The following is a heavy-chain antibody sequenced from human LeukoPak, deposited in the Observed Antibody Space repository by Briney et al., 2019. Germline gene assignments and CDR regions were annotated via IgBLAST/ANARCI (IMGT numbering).Heavy chain of an antibody. Sequence: GGSLRLSCAASGFTFSSYWMHWVRQAPGQGLVWVSRISPDGGRTSYADSVKGRFTISRDDAKNTLYLQMSSLRAEDTAIYYCVREAGSGSYGVYWGQGTLVTVSS. CDR2: ISPDGGRT. J-gene: IGHJ4*02. CDR3: VREAGSGSYGVY. V-gene: IGHV3-74*01. CDR1: GFTFSSYW. D-gene: IGHD3-10*01.